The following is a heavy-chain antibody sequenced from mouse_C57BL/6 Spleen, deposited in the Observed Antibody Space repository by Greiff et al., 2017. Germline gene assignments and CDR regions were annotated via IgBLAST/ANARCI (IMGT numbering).Heavy chain of an antibody. CDR2: INYDGSST. V-gene: IGHV5-16*01. CDR1: GFTFSDYY. CDR3: ARDRSTSLDY. J-gene: IGHJ2*01. Sequence: EVKVVESEGGLVQPGSSMKLSCTASGFTFSDYYMAWVRQVPEKGLEWVANINYDGSSTYYLDSLKSRFIISRDNAKNILYLQMSSLKSEDTATYYCARDRSTSLDYWGQGTTLTVSS. D-gene: IGHD5-5*01.